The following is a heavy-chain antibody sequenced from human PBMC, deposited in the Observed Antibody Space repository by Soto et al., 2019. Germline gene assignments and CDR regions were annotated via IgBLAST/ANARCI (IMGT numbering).Heavy chain of an antibody. CDR3: ATGGPAGDFDN. CDR1: GYSLNELS. D-gene: IGHD3-10*01. Sequence: QVHLVQSGAEVKKPGASVKVSCKVSGYSLNELSIHWVRQAPGKGHEWMGGFDPEDGEIVYAQKFQGRVTMTEDTSTDTANMDLSSLRSEDTAVYYCATGGPAGDFDNWGQGTRVTVSS. J-gene: IGHJ4*02. CDR2: FDPEDGEI. V-gene: IGHV1-24*01.